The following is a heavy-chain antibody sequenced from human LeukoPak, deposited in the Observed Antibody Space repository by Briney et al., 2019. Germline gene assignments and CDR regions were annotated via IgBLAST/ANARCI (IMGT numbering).Heavy chain of an antibody. CDR2: ISYDGSNK. D-gene: IGHD3-22*01. Sequence: GGSLRLSCAASGFTFSSYAMHWVRQAPGKGLEWVAVISYDGSNKHYADSVKGRFTISRDNSKNTLYLQMNSLRAEDTAVYYCARDKMIVVVTPFGAFDIWGQGTMVTVSS. J-gene: IGHJ3*02. CDR1: GFTFSSYA. CDR3: ARDKMIVVVTPFGAFDI. V-gene: IGHV3-30-3*01.